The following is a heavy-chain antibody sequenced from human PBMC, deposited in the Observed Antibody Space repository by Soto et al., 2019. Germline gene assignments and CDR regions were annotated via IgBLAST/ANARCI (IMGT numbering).Heavy chain of an antibody. Sequence: ASVKVSCKASGYTFTGYYMHWVRQAPGQGLEWMGWINPNSGGTNYAQKFQGWVTMTRDTSISTAYMELSRLRSDDTAVYYCARDIVVVPAAILSASFDPWGQGTLVTVSS. V-gene: IGHV1-2*04. CDR1: GYTFTGYY. D-gene: IGHD2-2*01. J-gene: IGHJ5*02. CDR2: INPNSGGT. CDR3: ARDIVVVPAAILSASFDP.